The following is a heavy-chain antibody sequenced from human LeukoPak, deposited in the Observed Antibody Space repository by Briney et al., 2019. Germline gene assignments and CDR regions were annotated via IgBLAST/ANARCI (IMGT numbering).Heavy chain of an antibody. V-gene: IGHV4-30-2*01. CDR3: ARGYIRNNWFDP. CDR1: GGSISSGGYY. CDR2: IYHSGST. J-gene: IGHJ5*02. D-gene: IGHD5-12*01. Sequence: SQTLSLTCTVSGGSISSGGYYWSWIRQPPGKGLEWIGYIYHSGSTYYNPSLKSRVTISVDRSKNQFSLKLSSVTAADTAVYYCARGYIRNNWFDPWGQGTLVTVSS.